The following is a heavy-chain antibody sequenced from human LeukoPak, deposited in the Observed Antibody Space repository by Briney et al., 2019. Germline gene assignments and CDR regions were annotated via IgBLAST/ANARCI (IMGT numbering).Heavy chain of an antibody. Sequence: GGSLRLSCAASGFTVSSNYMSWVRQAPGKGLEWVSVIYSDGRTFYADSVKGRFTISRDNSKNTLYLQMNSPRADDTAVYFCSTIVPDVVATLTFAYWGQGALVTVSS. D-gene: IGHD2-21*01. CDR2: IYSDGRT. CDR1: GFTVSSNY. V-gene: IGHV3-66*01. CDR3: STIVPDVVATLTFAY. J-gene: IGHJ4*02.